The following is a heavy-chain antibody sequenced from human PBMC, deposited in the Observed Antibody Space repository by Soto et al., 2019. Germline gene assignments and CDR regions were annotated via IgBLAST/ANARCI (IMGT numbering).Heavy chain of an antibody. CDR3: ARADLVVVVDEYSSYGMDV. V-gene: IGHV6-1*01. CDR2: TYYRSKWYN. Sequence: SQRLSLTFANSGCSVSSHSAALNWIMQSPSRDVDGLGRTYYRSKWYNDYAVSVKSRITINTDTYKNQFSLQLNSVTPEDTAVYYCARADLVVVVDEYSSYGMDVWGQGTTVTV. J-gene: IGHJ6*02. CDR1: GCSVSSHSAA. D-gene: IGHD2-15*01.